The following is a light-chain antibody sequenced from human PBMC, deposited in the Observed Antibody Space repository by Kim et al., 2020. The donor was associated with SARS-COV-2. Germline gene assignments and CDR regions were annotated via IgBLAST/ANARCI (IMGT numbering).Light chain of an antibody. CDR2: SNN. V-gene: IGLV1-44*01. J-gene: IGLJ3*02. CDR1: SSNIGKKT. CDR3: AAWDDSLNGGV. Sequence: GQRYTSSLSGSSSNIGKKTVNWYQHLPGTAPKFLIYSNNERPAGVPDRFSGSKSGTSASLAISGLQSEDEADYYCAAWDDSLNGGVFGGGTKLTVL.